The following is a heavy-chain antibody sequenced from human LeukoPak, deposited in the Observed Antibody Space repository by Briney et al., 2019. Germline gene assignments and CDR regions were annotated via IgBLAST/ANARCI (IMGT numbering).Heavy chain of an antibody. V-gene: IGHV1-69*13. CDR1: GGTFSSYA. CDR2: IIPIFGTA. Sequence: ASVKVSCKASGGTFSSYAISWVRQAPGQGLAWMGGIIPIFGTANYAQKFQGRVTITADESTSTAYMELSSLRSEDTAVYYCARDWRPDAFDIWGQGTMVTVSS. CDR3: ARDWRPDAFDI. D-gene: IGHD6-6*01. J-gene: IGHJ3*02.